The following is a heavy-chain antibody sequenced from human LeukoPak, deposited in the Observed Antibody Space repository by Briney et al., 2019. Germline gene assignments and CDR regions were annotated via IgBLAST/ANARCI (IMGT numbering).Heavy chain of an antibody. Sequence: GEPLKISCKASGYSFNNYWIGWVRQMPGKGLECMGIIYPGDSDTRCSPSFQGQVTISADKSISTAYLQWTSLRASDTAMYYCARGMTGFYTLFDYWGPGTLVTVSS. J-gene: IGHJ4*02. CDR2: IYPGDSDT. CDR1: GYSFNNYW. D-gene: IGHD3/OR15-3a*01. CDR3: ARGMTGFYTLFDY. V-gene: IGHV5-51*01.